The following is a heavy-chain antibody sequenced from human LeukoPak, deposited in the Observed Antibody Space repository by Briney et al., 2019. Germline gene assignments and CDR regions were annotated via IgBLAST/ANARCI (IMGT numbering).Heavy chain of an antibody. Sequence: ASVKVSCKASGYTFTGYYIHWVRQAPGQGLEWMGWMNPNSGNTGYAQKFQGRVTMTRNTSISTAYMELSSLRSEDTAVYYCARVGVGANHYYYYGMDVWGQGTTVTVSS. D-gene: IGHD1-26*01. J-gene: IGHJ6*02. V-gene: IGHV1-8*02. CDR3: ARVGVGANHYYYYGMDV. CDR2: MNPNSGNT. CDR1: GYTFTGYY.